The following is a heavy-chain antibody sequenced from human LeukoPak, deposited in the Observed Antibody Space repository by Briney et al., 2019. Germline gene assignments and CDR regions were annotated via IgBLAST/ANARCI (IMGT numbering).Heavy chain of an antibody. CDR3: AGRVTGYSSGYVY. D-gene: IGHD5-18*01. CDR2: ISGSAHKI. CDR1: GFTFSNYA. Sequence: GGSLRLSCVASGFTFSNYAMSWVRQAPEKGLDWVSVISGSAHKIRYADSVKGRFTISRDNSENTVYLQMNNLRAEDTALYYCAGRVTGYSSGYVYWGQGILVTVSS. V-gene: IGHV3-23*01. J-gene: IGHJ4*02.